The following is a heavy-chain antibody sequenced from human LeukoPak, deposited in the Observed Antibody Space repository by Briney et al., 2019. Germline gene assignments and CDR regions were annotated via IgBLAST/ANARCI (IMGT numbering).Heavy chain of an antibody. V-gene: IGHV3-30*04. Sequence: GRSLRLSCAASGFTFSSYAMHWVRQAPGKGLEWVAVISYDGSNKYYADSVKGRFTISRDNSKNTLYLQMNSLRAEDTAVYYCARGFDSSGSFDYWGQGTLVTVSS. CDR1: GFTFSSYA. CDR2: ISYDGSNK. J-gene: IGHJ4*02. D-gene: IGHD3-22*01. CDR3: ARGFDSSGSFDY.